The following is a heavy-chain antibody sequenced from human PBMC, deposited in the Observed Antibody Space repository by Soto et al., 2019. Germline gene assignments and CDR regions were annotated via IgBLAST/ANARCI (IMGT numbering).Heavy chain of an antibody. CDR2: ISGPSSTI. J-gene: IGHJ6*03. Sequence: GGSLRLSCAASGFGFSDYSMNWVRQAPGKGLEWVSYISGPSSTIYYADSVKGRFTISRDNAENSLFMQMNSLRAEDTAVYYCARDTSRDYHYYMDVWGTGTTVTVSS. V-gene: IGHV3-48*01. CDR3: ARDTSRDYHYYMDV. CDR1: GFGFSDYS.